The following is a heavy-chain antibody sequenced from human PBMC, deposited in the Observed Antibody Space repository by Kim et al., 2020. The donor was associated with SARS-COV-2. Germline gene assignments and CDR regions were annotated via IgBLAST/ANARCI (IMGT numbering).Heavy chain of an antibody. Sequence: SETLSLTCTVSGDSINPYYWSWIRQPPGKGLEWIGYVHYKGSTNYNPSLESRVTISMDTSKNEYSLKLNSVTAADTAIYYCARGERRGTLGNYRTGKLDCWGQGSLVSVSS. V-gene: IGHV4-59*13. CDR1: GDSINPYY. CDR3: ARGERRGTLGNYRTGKLDC. CDR2: VHYKGST. J-gene: IGHJ4*02. D-gene: IGHD3-10*01.